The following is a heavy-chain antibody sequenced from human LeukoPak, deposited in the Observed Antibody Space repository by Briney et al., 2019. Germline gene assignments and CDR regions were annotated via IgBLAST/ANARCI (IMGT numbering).Heavy chain of an antibody. CDR2: IYYSGST. Sequence: PSETLSLTCIVSGGSISSHYWSWIRQPPGKGLEWIGYIYYSGSTNYNPSLKSRVTISVDTSKNQFSLKLSSVTAADTAVYYCARHQPPPSKYSSSWCFDYWGQGTLVTVSS. D-gene: IGHD6-13*01. J-gene: IGHJ4*02. V-gene: IGHV4-59*08. CDR1: GGSISSHY. CDR3: ARHQPPPSKYSSSWCFDY.